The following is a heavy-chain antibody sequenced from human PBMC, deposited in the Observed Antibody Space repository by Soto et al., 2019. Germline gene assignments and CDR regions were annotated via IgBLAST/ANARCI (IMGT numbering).Heavy chain of an antibody. V-gene: IGHV3-23*04. CDR3: AKVGFIVVVVAAHNRFDP. D-gene: IGHD2-15*01. CDR2: ISGSGGST. Sequence: EVQLVESGGGLVQPGGSLRLSCAASGFTFSSYAMSWVRQAPGKGLEWVSAISGSGGSTYYADSVKGRFTISRDNSKNTLYLQMNSLRAEDTAVYYCAKVGFIVVVVAAHNRFDPWGQGTLVTVSS. CDR1: GFTFSSYA. J-gene: IGHJ5*02.